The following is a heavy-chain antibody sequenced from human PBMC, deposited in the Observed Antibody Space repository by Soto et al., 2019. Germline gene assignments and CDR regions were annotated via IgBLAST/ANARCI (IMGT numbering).Heavy chain of an antibody. CDR3: AKVLYYYDSSGYDYFEY. J-gene: IGHJ4*02. CDR2: ISGRGSTI. CDR1: GITFSSYA. Sequence: GGSLRLSCAASGITFSSYAVSWVRKAPGKGPEWISSISGRGSTIYYADSVKGRFTISRYNSKNTLYLQMSSLRAGDTAVYYCAKVLYYYDSSGYDYFEYWGPVALLTVSS. V-gene: IGHV3-23*01. D-gene: IGHD3-22*01.